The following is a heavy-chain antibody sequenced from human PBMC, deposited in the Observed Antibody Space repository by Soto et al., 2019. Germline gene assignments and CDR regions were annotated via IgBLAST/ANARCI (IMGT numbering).Heavy chain of an antibody. D-gene: IGHD3-10*01. CDR3: ARGGPVGSGSYYRLNEDY. J-gene: IGHJ4*02. CDR2: INHSGST. Sequence: SETLSLTCAVYGGSFSGYYWSWIRQPPGKGLEWIGEINHSGSTKYNPSLKSRVTISVDTSKNQFSLNLSSVTAADTAVYYCARGGPVGSGSYYRLNEDYWGQGTLVTVAS. V-gene: IGHV4-34*01. CDR1: GGSFSGYY.